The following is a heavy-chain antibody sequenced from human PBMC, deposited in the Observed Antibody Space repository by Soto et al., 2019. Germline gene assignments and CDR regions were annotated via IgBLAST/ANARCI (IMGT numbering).Heavy chain of an antibody. J-gene: IGHJ1*01. Sequence: PGGSLRLSCEASGFSAKYYAMTWVRQAPGKGLEWVSTINGKGDGTDYADSVKGRFMISRDNSKSTLYLHMSRLKFEDTARYYCVKEARWLGGQYCYHWGQGTLVTVSS. CDR3: VKEARWLGGQYCYH. V-gene: IGHV3-23*01. CDR1: GFSAKYYA. CDR2: INGKGDGT. D-gene: IGHD3-10*01.